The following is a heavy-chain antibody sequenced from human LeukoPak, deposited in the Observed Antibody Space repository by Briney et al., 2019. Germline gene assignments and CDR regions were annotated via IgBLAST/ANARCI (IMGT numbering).Heavy chain of an antibody. D-gene: IGHD6-6*01. CDR3: ASGPSDLGSSSQF. CDR1: GYTFTGYY. V-gene: IGHV1-2*04. Sequence: ASVKVSCKASGYTFTGYYMHWVRQAPGQGLEWMGWINPNSGGTNYAQKFQGWVTMTRGTSISTAYMELSRLRSDDTAVYYCASGPSDLGSSSQFWGQGTLVTVSS. J-gene: IGHJ4*02. CDR2: INPNSGGT.